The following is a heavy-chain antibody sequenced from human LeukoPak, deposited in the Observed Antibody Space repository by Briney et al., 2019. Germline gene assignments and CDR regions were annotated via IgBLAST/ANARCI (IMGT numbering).Heavy chain of an antibody. Sequence: SETLSLTCTVSGGSISSSSYYWGWIRQPPGKGLEWIGSIYYSGSTYYNPSLKSRVTISVDTSKNQFSLKLSSVTAADTAVYYCARDFGSSAAIDYWGQGTLVTVSS. D-gene: IGHD6-6*01. J-gene: IGHJ4*02. V-gene: IGHV4-39*07. CDR3: ARDFGSSAAIDY. CDR1: GGSISSSSYY. CDR2: IYYSGST.